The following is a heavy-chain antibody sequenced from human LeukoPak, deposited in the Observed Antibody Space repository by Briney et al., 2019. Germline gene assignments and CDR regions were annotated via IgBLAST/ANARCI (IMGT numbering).Heavy chain of an antibody. J-gene: IGHJ6*02. CDR1: GFTFTNSA. Sequence: GASVKVSCKASGFTFTNSAMQWVRQARGQRLEWIGWIVVGTGNTNSAQKFQERVTITRDMSTSTAYMELSSLRSEDTAVYYCAATVHYCSGSSCQNHYYGMDVWGQGTTVTVSS. D-gene: IGHD2-15*01. CDR3: AATVHYCSGSSCQNHYYGMDV. V-gene: IGHV1-58*02. CDR2: IVVGTGNT.